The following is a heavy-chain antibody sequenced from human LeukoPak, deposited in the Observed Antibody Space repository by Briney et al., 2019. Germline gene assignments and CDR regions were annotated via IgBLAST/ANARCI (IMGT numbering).Heavy chain of an antibody. CDR1: GFTFSIYA. V-gene: IGHV3-23*01. Sequence: GGSLRLSCAASGFTFSIYAMSWVRQAPGKGLEWVSAISGSGGSTYYADSVKGRFTISRDNSKNTLYLQMNSLRAEDTAVYYCPKDLKFLEWLLRADYYYYMDVWGKGTTVTVSS. J-gene: IGHJ6*03. CDR2: ISGSGGST. D-gene: IGHD3-3*01. CDR3: PKDLKFLEWLLRADYYYYMDV.